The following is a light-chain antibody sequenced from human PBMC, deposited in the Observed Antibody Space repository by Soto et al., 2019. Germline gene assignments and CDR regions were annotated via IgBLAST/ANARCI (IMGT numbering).Light chain of an antibody. Sequence: DIQMNQSPSFLSASVGDRVTITCRASQTISTYLNWYQQKPGKAPRLLIYDASSLLSGVPSRFSRSGSGTDFTLTIASLQPEDFSTYYCQQSDSTPYTFGQGTKVEI. CDR3: QQSDSTPYT. CDR2: DAS. J-gene: IGKJ2*01. CDR1: QTISTY. V-gene: IGKV1-39*01.